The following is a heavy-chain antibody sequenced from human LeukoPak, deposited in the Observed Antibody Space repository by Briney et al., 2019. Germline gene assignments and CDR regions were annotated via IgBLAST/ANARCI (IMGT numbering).Heavy chain of an antibody. CDR1: GFTFSSYW. CDR3: ARRAYSAAYWKHFDY. J-gene: IGHJ4*02. Sequence: PGGSLRLSCAASGFTFSSYWMSWVRQAPGKGLEWIGSIYYHENTYYNSSLKSRVTISVDTSKNQFSLKLNSVTAADTAVYFCARRAYSAAYWKHFDYWGQGTLVTVSS. V-gene: IGHV4-39*01. D-gene: IGHD1-1*01. CDR2: IYYHENT.